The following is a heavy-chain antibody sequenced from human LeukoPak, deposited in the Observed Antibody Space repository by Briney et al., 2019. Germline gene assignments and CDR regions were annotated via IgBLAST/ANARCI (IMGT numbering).Heavy chain of an antibody. V-gene: IGHV4-39*07. CDR3: AREGGLIAAAGYFDY. CDR2: INHSGST. D-gene: IGHD6-13*01. CDR1: GGSISSSSYY. Sequence: SETLYLTCTVSGGSISSSSYYWGWIRQPPGKGLEWIGEINHSGSTNYNPSLKSRVTISVDTSKNQFSLKLSSVTAADTAVYYCAREGGLIAAAGYFDYWGQGTLVTVSS. J-gene: IGHJ4*02.